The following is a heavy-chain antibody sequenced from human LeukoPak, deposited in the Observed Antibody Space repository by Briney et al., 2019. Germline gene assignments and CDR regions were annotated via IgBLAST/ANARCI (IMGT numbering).Heavy chain of an antibody. CDR3: ARDSRSYCSSTSCYIDY. Sequence: GGSLRLSCAASGFTFSDYYMSWIRQAPGKGPEWVSYISSSGSTIYYADSVKGRFTISRDNAKNSLYLQMNSLRAEDTAVYYCARDSRSYCSSTSCYIDYWGQGTLVTVSS. V-gene: IGHV3-11*01. D-gene: IGHD2-2*02. CDR2: ISSSGSTI. J-gene: IGHJ4*02. CDR1: GFTFSDYY.